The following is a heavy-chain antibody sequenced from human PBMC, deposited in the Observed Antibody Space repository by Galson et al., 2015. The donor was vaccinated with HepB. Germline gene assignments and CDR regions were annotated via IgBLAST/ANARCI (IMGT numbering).Heavy chain of an antibody. V-gene: IGHV1-69*13. CDR3: ARCITEAGVFYYYYMDV. CDR1: GGTFSNYA. D-gene: IGHD6-13*01. Sequence: SVKVSCKASGGTFSNYAISWVRQAPGQGPEWMGGIIPMFGTVNYAQKFQGRVRITADESTSTAYMEVSSLRSEDTAVYYCARCITEAGVFYYYYMDVWGKGTTVIVSS. CDR2: IIPMFGTV. J-gene: IGHJ6*03.